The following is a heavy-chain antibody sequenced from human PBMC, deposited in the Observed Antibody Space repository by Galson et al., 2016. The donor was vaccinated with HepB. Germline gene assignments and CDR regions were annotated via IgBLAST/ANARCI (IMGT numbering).Heavy chain of an antibody. J-gene: IGHJ3*02. Sequence: SLRLSCAASGFTFSNYGMHWVRQAPGKGLEWVAVIWYDGSEKYYADSVKGRFTISRDSSKNTLHLQMNSLRAEDTAVYYCARGFRLGDLSSPRERDAFEMWGQGTMVTVSS. CDR2: IWYDGSEK. CDR1: GFTFSNYG. V-gene: IGHV3-33*01. CDR3: ARGFRLGDLSSPRERDAFEM. D-gene: IGHD3-16*02.